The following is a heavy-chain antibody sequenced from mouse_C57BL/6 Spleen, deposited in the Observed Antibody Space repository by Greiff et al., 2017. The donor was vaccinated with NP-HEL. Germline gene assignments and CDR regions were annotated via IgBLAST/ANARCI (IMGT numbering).Heavy chain of an antibody. V-gene: IGHV5-4*01. Sequence: EVKVVESGGGLVKPGGSLKLSCAASGFTFSSYAMSWVRQTPEKRLEWVATISDGGSYTYYPDNVKGRFTISRDNAKNNLYLQMSHLKSEDTAMYYCARDQDGYDGYFDVWGTGTTVTVSS. CDR1: GFTFSSYA. D-gene: IGHD2-2*01. J-gene: IGHJ1*03. CDR2: ISDGGSYT. CDR3: ARDQDGYDGYFDV.